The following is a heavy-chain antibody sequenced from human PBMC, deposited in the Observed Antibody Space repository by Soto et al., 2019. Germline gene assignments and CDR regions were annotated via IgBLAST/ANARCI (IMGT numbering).Heavy chain of an antibody. V-gene: IGHV3-48*02. D-gene: IGHD3-22*01. J-gene: IGHJ4*02. CDR2: INSDSSTM. Sequence: GGSLRLSCAASGFTFSSYNMSWVRQAPGKGLEWVSSINSDSSTMYHADSVKGRFTISRDNAKNSLDLQMNSLRDEDTAVYYCARSYYYDSSGYYYDYWGQGALVTVSS. CDR3: ARSYYYDSSGYYYDY. CDR1: GFTFSSYN.